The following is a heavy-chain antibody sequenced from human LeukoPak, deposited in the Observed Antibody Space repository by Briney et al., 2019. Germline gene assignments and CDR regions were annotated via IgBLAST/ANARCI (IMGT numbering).Heavy chain of an antibody. J-gene: IGHJ4*02. CDR2: IYHSGST. Sequence: SETLSLTCAVSGGSISSGGYSWSWIRQPPGKGLEWIGYIYHSGSTYYNPSLKSRVTISVDRSKNQFSLKLSSVTAADTAVYYCARGPDYFDYWGQGTLVTVSS. V-gene: IGHV4-30-2*01. CDR3: ARGPDYFDY. CDR1: GGSISSGGYS.